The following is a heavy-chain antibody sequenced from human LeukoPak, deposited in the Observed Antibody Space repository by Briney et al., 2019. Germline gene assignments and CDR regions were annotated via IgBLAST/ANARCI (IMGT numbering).Heavy chain of an antibody. CDR3: ARVGTVTTFSWFDP. J-gene: IGHJ5*02. D-gene: IGHD4-11*01. Sequence: ASVKVSCKASGGTFISYAISWVRQAPGQGLEWMGGIIPIFGTANYAQKFQGRVTITADESTSTAYMELSSLRSEDTAVYYCARVGTVTTFSWFDPWGQGTLVTVSS. V-gene: IGHV1-69*13. CDR1: GGTFISYA. CDR2: IIPIFGTA.